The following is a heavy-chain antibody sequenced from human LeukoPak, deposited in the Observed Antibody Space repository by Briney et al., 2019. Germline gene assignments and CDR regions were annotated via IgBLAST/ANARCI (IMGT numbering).Heavy chain of an antibody. D-gene: IGHD1-26*01. CDR3: ARGARHGLIVGATDY. Sequence: GASVKVSCKASGYSFTDKYMHWVRQATGQGLEWMGWMNPNSGNTGYAQKFQGRVTMTRNTSISTAYMELSSLRSEDTAVYYCARGARHGLIVGATDYWGQGTLVTVSS. J-gene: IGHJ4*02. CDR2: MNPNSGNT. V-gene: IGHV1-8*02. CDR1: GYSFTDKY.